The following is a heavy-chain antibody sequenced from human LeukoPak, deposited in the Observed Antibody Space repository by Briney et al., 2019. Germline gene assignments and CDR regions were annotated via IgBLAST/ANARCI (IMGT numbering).Heavy chain of an antibody. Sequence: KTSETLSLTCTVSGGSISSYYWSWIRQPPGKGLEWIGYIYYSGSTNYNPSLKSRVTISVDTSKNQFSLKLSSVTAADTAVYYCARKTGGYSYGLDYWGQGTLVTVSS. CDR2: IYYSGST. V-gene: IGHV4-59*08. D-gene: IGHD5-18*01. CDR1: GGSISSYY. J-gene: IGHJ4*02. CDR3: ARKTGGYSYGLDY.